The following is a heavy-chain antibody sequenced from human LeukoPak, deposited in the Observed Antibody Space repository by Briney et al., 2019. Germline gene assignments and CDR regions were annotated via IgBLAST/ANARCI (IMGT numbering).Heavy chain of an antibody. CDR1: GGSFSGYS. V-gene: IGHV4-34*01. J-gene: IGHJ5*02. CDR2: INHSGSA. Sequence: SETLSLTCAVYGGSFSGYSWSWIRQPPGKGLVWIGEINHSGSANYHPSLKSRVSISVDTSKNQFSLNLSSVTAADTAVYYCARGLVDCSGGSCYLGWFDPWGQGTPVTVSS. CDR3: ARGLVDCSGGSCYLGWFDP. D-gene: IGHD2-15*01.